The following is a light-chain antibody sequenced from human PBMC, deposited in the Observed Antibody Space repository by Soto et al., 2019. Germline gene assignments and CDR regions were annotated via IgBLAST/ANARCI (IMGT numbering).Light chain of an antibody. CDR1: SSDVGSYNL. V-gene: IGLV2-23*01. Sequence: QSLLTQTESVSGSPGQYITISCTGTSSDVGSYNLVSWYQQHPGKAPKLMIYEGSKRPSGVSNRSSGSKSGNTASLTISGLQAEDEADYYCCSYAGSSTVVFGTGTKVTVL. CDR2: EGS. J-gene: IGLJ1*01. CDR3: CSYAGSSTVV.